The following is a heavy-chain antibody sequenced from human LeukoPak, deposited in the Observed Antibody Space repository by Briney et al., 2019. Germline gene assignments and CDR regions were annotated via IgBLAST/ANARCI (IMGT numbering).Heavy chain of an antibody. D-gene: IGHD5-24*01. CDR1: GGSFSGYY. Sequence: KPSETLSLTCAVYGGSFSGYYWSWIRQPPGKGLEWIGEINHSGSTNYNPSLKSRVTISVDTSKNQFSLKLSSVTAADTAVYYCARHGGYNPRYYFDYWGQGTLVTVSS. CDR2: INHSGST. V-gene: IGHV4-34*01. J-gene: IGHJ4*02. CDR3: ARHGGYNPRYYFDY.